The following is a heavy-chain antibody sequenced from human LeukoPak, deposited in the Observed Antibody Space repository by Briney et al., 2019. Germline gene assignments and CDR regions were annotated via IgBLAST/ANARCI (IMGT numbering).Heavy chain of an antibody. CDR3: ARLYYYGSGSYEWFDP. CDR1: GGSISSYY. D-gene: IGHD3-10*01. J-gene: IGHJ5*02. V-gene: IGHV4-59*12. CDR2: IYYSGST. Sequence: SETLSLTCTVSGGSISSYYWSWIRQPPGKGLEWIGYIYYSGSTNYNPSLKSRVTTSVDTSKNQFSLKLSSVTAADTAVYYCARLYYYGSGSYEWFDPWGQGTLVTVSS.